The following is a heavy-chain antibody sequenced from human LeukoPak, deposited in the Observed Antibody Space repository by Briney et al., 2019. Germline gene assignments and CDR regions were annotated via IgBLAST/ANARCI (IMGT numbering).Heavy chain of an antibody. J-gene: IGHJ4*02. CDR3: ARESYIVATITGFDY. Sequence: SVKVSCKASGGTFSSYAISWVRQAPGQGLEWMGRIIPIFGTANYAQKFQGRVTITTDESTSTAYMELSSLRSEDTAVYYCARESYIVATITGFDYWGQGALVTVSS. V-gene: IGHV1-69*05. CDR2: IIPIFGTA. CDR1: GGTFSSYA. D-gene: IGHD5-12*01.